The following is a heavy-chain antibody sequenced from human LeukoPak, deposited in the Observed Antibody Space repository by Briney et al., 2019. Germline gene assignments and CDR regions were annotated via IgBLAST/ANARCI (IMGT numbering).Heavy chain of an antibody. V-gene: IGHV4-39*07. D-gene: IGHD2-15*01. J-gene: IGHJ3*02. CDR3: ARPITPDAFDI. Sequence: SETLSLTCTVSGGSISSGGYYWSWIRQHPGKGLEWIGEINHSGSTNYNPSLKSRVTISVDTSKNQFSLKLSPVTAADTAVYYCARPITPDAFDIWGQGTMVTVSS. CDR2: INHSGST. CDR1: GGSISSGGYY.